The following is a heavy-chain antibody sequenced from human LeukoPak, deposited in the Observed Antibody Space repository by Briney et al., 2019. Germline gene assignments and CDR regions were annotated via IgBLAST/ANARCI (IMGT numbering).Heavy chain of an antibody. CDR2: ISGSGGST. J-gene: IGHJ4*02. V-gene: IGHV3-23*01. D-gene: IGHD5-12*01. Sequence: GGSLRLSCAASGFTFSSYGMSWVRQAPGKGLEWVSAISGSGGSTYYADSVKGRFTISRDNSKNTLYLQMNSLRAEDTAVYYCARVWGLGATTDYWGQGTLVTVSS. CDR1: GFTFSSYG. CDR3: ARVWGLGATTDY.